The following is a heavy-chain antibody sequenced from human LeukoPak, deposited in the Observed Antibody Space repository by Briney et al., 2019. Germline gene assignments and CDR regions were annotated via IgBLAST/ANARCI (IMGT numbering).Heavy chain of an antibody. D-gene: IGHD2-2*02. J-gene: IGHJ6*02. Sequence: SETLSLTCTVSGGSISSYYWSWIRQPAGKGLEWIGRIYTSGSTNYNPSLKSRVTMSVDTSKNQFSLKLSSVTAADTAVYYCARAGRKPYCSSTSCYNYYYGMDVWGQGTTVTVSS. CDR2: IYTSGST. V-gene: IGHV4-4*07. CDR3: ARAGRKPYCSSTSCYNYYYGMDV. CDR1: GGSISSYY.